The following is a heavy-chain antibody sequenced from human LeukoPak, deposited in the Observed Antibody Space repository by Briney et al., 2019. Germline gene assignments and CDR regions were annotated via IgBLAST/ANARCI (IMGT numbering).Heavy chain of an antibody. V-gene: IGHV3-53*01. D-gene: IGHD6-19*01. Sequence: GGSLRLSCAASGFAVSNKFMYWVRQAPGKGLEWVSVIRVGDVTHYADSVKGRFTISRDNSKNTLYLQVNSLRAEDTAVYYCARVEASSGWYWNFDYWGQGTLVTVSS. CDR2: IRVGDVT. J-gene: IGHJ4*02. CDR1: GFAVSNKF. CDR3: ARVEASSGWYWNFDY.